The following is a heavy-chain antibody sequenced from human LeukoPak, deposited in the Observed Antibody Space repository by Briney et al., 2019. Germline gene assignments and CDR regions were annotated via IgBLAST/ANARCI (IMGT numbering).Heavy chain of an antibody. D-gene: IGHD6-19*01. CDR2: ISGSGGST. J-gene: IGHJ4*02. Sequence: GGSLRLSCAASGFTVSGNFMSWVRQAPGKGLEWVSGISGSGGSTYYADSVKGRFTISRDNSKNTVDLHMNSLRAEDTAVYYWARAVHGWLPVGYWGQGTLVTVSS. CDR3: ARAVHGWLPVGY. V-gene: IGHV3-23*01. CDR1: GFTVSGNF.